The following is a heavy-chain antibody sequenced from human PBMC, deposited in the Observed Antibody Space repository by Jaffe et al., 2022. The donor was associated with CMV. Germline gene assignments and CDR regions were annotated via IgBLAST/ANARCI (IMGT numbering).Heavy chain of an antibody. CDR1: GYSFTSYW. V-gene: IGHV5-51*01. J-gene: IGHJ1*01. D-gene: IGHD1-26*01. Sequence: EVQLVQSGAEVKKPGESLKISCKGSGYSFTSYWIGWVRQMPGKGLEWMGIIYPGDSDTRYSPSFQGQVTISADKSISTAYLQWSSLKASDTAMYYCARSWGWKGATEGYFQHWGQGTLVTVSS. CDR3: ARSWGWKGATEGYFQH. CDR2: IYPGDSDT.